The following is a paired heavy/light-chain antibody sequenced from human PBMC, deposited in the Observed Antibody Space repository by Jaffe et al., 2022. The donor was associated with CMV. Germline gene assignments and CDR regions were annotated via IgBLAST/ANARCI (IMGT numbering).Heavy chain of an antibody. CDR3: ARVLRGQGEYDSSGYYLWDY. CDR2: IIPIFGTA. V-gene: IGHV1-69*01. Sequence: QVQLVQSGAEVKKPGSSVKVSCKASGGTFSSYAISWVRQAPGQGLEWMGGIIPIFGTANYAQKFQGRVTITADESTSTAYMELSSLRSEDTAVYYCARVLRGQGEYDSSGYYLWDYWGQGTLVTVSS. D-gene: IGHD3-22*01. J-gene: IGHJ4*02. CDR1: GGTFSSYA.
Light chain of an antibody. CDR1: SSDVGGYNY. CDR3: CSYAGSSL. CDR2: DVS. Sequence: QSALTQPRSVSGSPGQSVTISCTGTSSDVGGYNYVSWYQQHPGKAPKLMIYDVSKRPSGVPDRFSGSKSGNTASLTISGLQAEDEADYYCCSYAGSSLFGGGTKLTVL. V-gene: IGLV2-11*01. J-gene: IGLJ2*01.